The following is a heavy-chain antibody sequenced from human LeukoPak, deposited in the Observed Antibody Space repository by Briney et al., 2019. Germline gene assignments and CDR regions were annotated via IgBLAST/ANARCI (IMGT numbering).Heavy chain of an antibody. CDR3: ARGGPGRDSSSWYNY. Sequence: AASVKVSCKTSGYTFTSYGIIWVRQAPGQGLEWMGWISAYNGNRNYAQKLQGRVTMTTDTSTSTAYMELRSLRSDDTAVYYCARGGPGRDSSSWYNYWGQGTLVTVSS. CDR1: GYTFTSYG. V-gene: IGHV1-18*01. J-gene: IGHJ4*02. CDR2: ISAYNGNR. D-gene: IGHD6-13*01.